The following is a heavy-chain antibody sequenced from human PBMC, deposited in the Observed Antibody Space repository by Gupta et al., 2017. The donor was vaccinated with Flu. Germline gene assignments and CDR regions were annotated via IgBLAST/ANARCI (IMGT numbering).Heavy chain of an antibody. D-gene: IGHD2-15*01. CDR3: AKDRLRSRKSWLLDVFDI. J-gene: IGHJ3*02. CDR2: TSGSGGST. CDR1: GFSFATYA. V-gene: IGHV3-23*01. Sequence: EVQLLESGGGLVQPGGSLRLSCAASGFSFATYAMTWVRQAPGKGLEWVSSTSGSGGSTDYADSVKGRFTISRDNSNNTLFLQMNSLRAEDTALYYCAKDRLRSRKSWLLDVFDIWGQGTMVTVSS.